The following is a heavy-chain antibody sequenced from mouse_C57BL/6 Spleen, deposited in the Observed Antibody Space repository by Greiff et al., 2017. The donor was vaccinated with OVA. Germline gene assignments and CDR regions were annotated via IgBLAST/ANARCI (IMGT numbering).Heavy chain of an antibody. CDR2: ISYDGSN. J-gene: IGHJ4*01. CDR1: GYSITSGYY. V-gene: IGHV3-6*01. CDR3: ARERGYLYYYAMDY. D-gene: IGHD2-2*01. Sequence: EVKLQQSGPGLVKPSQSLSLTCSVTGYSITSGYYWNWIRQFPGNKLEWMGYISYDGSNNYNPSLKNRISITRDTSKNQFFLKLNSVTTEDTATYYCARERGYLYYYAMDYWGQGTSVTVSS.